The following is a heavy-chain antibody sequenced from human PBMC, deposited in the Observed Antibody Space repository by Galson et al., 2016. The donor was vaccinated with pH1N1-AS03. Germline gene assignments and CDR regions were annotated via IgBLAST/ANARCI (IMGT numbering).Heavy chain of an antibody. CDR1: GFTFSGYS. J-gene: IGHJ4*02. Sequence: SLRLSCAASGFTFSGYSMNWFRQAPGKGLEWVSSISRSSTYIYYADSVKGRFTISRDNAKNSLFLQMHSLRAEDTAGYYCARTFPGRVVVVAAAMQEGPDYWGQGTLVTVSS. V-gene: IGHV3-21*03. CDR2: ISRSSTYI. D-gene: IGHD2-2*01. CDR3: ARTFPGRVVVVAAAMQEGPDY.